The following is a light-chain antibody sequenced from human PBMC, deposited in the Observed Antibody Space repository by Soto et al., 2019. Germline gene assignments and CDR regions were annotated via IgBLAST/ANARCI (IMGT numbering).Light chain of an antibody. J-gene: IGKJ1*01. Sequence: EIVLTQSPGTLPLSPGERATLSCRASQSVSSSYLAWYQQKPGQAPRLIIYGASSRDTGIPDRFSGSGSGTDVTLTISRLEPEDFAGYYCQQYGSSPLTFGQGTKVEIK. CDR1: QSVSSSY. CDR3: QQYGSSPLT. CDR2: GAS. V-gene: IGKV3-20*01.